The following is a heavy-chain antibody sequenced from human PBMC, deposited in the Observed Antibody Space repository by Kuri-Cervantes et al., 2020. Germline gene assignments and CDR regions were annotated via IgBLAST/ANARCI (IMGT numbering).Heavy chain of an antibody. Sequence: ASVKVSCKASGYTFTSYAMHWVRQAPGQRLEWMGWINAGNGNTKYSQKFQGRVTITRDTSASTACMELSSLRSEDTAVYYCARRAAYRHRCYFDYWGQGTLVTVSS. D-gene: IGHD1-26*01. CDR2: INAGNGNT. CDR1: GYTFTSYA. V-gene: IGHV1-3*01. J-gene: IGHJ4*02. CDR3: ARRAAYRHRCYFDY.